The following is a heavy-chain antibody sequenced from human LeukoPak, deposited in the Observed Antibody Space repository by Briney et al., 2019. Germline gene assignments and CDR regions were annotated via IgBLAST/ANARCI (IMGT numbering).Heavy chain of an antibody. Sequence: ASVKVSCKASGYTFTGYYMHWVRQAPGQGLEWMGWINPNSGGTNYAQKFQGRVTMTRDTSISTAYMELSRLRSDDTAVYYCARDSAAAAGPYYYYYMDVWGKGTTVTIAS. V-gene: IGHV1-2*02. D-gene: IGHD6-13*01. J-gene: IGHJ6*03. CDR2: INPNSGGT. CDR1: GYTFTGYY. CDR3: ARDSAAAAGPYYYYYMDV.